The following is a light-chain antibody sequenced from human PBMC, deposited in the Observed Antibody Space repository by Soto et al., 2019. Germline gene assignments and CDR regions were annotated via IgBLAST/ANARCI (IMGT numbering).Light chain of an antibody. CDR3: QQYNNWPSIT. V-gene: IGKV3-15*01. J-gene: IGKJ5*01. CDR1: QSVSSN. Sequence: EIVMKQSAAALSVSPGERATLSCRASQSVSSNLAWYQQKPGQAPRLLIYGASTRATGIPARFSGSGSGTEFTLTISSLQSEDFAVYYCQQYNNWPSITFGQGTRLEIK. CDR2: GAS.